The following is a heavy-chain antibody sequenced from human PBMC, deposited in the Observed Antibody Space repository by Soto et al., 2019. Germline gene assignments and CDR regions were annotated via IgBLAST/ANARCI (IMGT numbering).Heavy chain of an antibody. CDR2: ISGSGGST. CDR3: ASSVVPYYGMDV. J-gene: IGHJ6*02. CDR1: GFTSSSYA. Sequence: GGSLRLSCVASGFTSSSYAMSWVRQAPGKGLEWVSAISGSGGSTYYADSVKGRFTISRDNSKNTLYLQMNSLRAEDTAVYYCASSVVPYYGMDVWGQGTTVTVSS. V-gene: IGHV3-23*01. D-gene: IGHD3-10*01.